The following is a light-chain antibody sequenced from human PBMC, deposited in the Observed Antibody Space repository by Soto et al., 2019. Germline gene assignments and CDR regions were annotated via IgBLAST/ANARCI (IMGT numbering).Light chain of an antibody. J-gene: IGKJ1*01. CDR1: QSVVTSY. CDR3: QHYGSSRT. Sequence: EIVLTQSPASLSLSPGERATLSSRASQSVVTSYLAWYQQKPGQAPRLLIYGASNRATGIPDRFSGSGTGPDFTLTISRLEPEDFAVYYCQHYGSSRTFGQGSKV. CDR2: GAS. V-gene: IGKV3-20*01.